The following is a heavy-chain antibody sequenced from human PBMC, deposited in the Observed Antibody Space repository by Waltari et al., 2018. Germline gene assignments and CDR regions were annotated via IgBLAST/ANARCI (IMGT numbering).Heavy chain of an antibody. CDR1: GGSISSSSYY. CDR3: ARHDDSSGYWRFDY. D-gene: IGHD3-22*01. CDR2: IYYSGST. Sequence: QLQLQESGPGLVKPSETLSLTCTVSGGSISSSSYYWGWIRQPPGKGLEWIGRIYYSGSTHDNPSLKGPVTISVDTSKNQFSLKLSSVTAADTAVYYCARHDDSSGYWRFDYWGQGTLVTVSS. J-gene: IGHJ4*02. V-gene: IGHV4-39*01.